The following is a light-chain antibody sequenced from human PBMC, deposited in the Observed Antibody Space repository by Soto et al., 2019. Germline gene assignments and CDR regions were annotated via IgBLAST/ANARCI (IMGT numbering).Light chain of an antibody. J-gene: IGKJ1*01. CDR1: QSVDTTF. V-gene: IGKV3-20*01. CDR2: GAS. CDR3: QQYMSSVT. Sequence: EIVLTQSPGSLSLSPGQRATLSCRASQSVDTTFFAWYQKKPGQAPRLLIYGASQRATGIPDRFSGSGSGTDFTLIISRLDPEDFAVYYCQQYMSSVTFGQGTKVEIK.